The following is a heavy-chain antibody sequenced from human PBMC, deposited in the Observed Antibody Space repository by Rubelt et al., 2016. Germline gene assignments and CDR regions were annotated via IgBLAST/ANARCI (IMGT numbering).Heavy chain of an antibody. D-gene: IGHD1-26*01. Sequence: YSGSTYYNPSLKSRVTISVDTSKNQFSLKLSSVTAADTAVYYCARDLVGATTLDYWDQGTLVTVSS. CDR3: ARDLVGATTLDY. CDR2: YSGST. J-gene: IGHJ4*02. V-gene: IGHV4-39*07.